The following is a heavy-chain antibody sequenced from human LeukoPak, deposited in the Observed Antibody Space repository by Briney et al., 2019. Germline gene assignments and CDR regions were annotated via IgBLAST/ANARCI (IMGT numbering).Heavy chain of an antibody. V-gene: IGHV4-30-4*01. CDR3: ARLRYCSGGSCYKYFDY. D-gene: IGHD2-15*01. CDR1: GGSISSGDYY. CDR2: IYYSGST. Sequence: PSETLSLTCTVSGGSISSGDYYWSWIRQPPGKGLEWIGYIYYSGSTYYNPSLKSRVTISVDTSKNQFSLKLSSVTAADTAVYYCARLRYCSGGSCYKYFDYWGQGTLVTVSS. J-gene: IGHJ4*02.